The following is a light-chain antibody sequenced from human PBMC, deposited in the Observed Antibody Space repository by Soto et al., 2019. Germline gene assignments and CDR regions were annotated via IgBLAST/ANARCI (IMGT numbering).Light chain of an antibody. V-gene: IGLV2-14*01. CDR1: SSDVGGYDY. Sequence: QSALTQPASVSGSPGQSITVSCTGTSSDVGGYDYVSWYQQHPGNAPKLLISDVTNRPSGVSNRFSGSKSGNTASLTISGLETEDEADYYCTSYTSSSTYVFGTGTKLTVL. CDR3: TSYTSSSTYV. J-gene: IGLJ1*01. CDR2: DVT.